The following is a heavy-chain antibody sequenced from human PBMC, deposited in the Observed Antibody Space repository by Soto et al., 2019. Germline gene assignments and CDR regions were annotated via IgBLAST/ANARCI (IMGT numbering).Heavy chain of an antibody. CDR2: ISASGAAT. V-gene: IGHV3-23*01. Sequence: PGGSLRLSCTASEFTFSNYAMSWAPQAPGKGQDCVSAISASGAATYYVDSVKGRFTISRDNSKNTLYVQMNSLRAEDTGVYYCARCAVVSTTSGGWCNWFDPWGQGTLVTVSS. J-gene: IGHJ5*02. CDR1: EFTFSNYA. D-gene: IGHD2-21*01. CDR3: ARCAVVSTTSGGWCNWFDP.